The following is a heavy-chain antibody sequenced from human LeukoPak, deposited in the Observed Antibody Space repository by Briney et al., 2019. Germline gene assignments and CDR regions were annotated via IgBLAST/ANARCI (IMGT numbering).Heavy chain of an antibody. CDR1: GYSISSGSY. CDR2: IYYSGST. V-gene: IGHV4-38-2*02. D-gene: IGHD3-3*01. CDR3: ARTYDFGRGPPGDAFDN. Sequence: SETLSLTCTVSGYSISSGSYWGWIRQPPGKGLEWIGSIYYSGSTYYNPSLKSRVTISVDTSKNQFSLKLSSVTAADTAVYYCARTYDFGRGPPGDAFDNWGPGTWVIVSS. J-gene: IGHJ3*02.